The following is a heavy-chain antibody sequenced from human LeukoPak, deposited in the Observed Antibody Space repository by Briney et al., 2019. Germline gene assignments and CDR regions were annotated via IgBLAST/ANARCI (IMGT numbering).Heavy chain of an antibody. CDR1: EFTFSSYW. Sequence: GGSLRLSCAASEFTFSSYWMSWVRQAPGKGLEWVANIEQDGGEKYYLDSVKGRFTVSRDNAKNSLYLQMSSLRAEDTAVYYCARVGARQILEYWGQGTLVTVSS. CDR2: IEQDGGEK. V-gene: IGHV3-7*01. D-gene: IGHD4-17*01. J-gene: IGHJ4*02. CDR3: ARVGARQILEY.